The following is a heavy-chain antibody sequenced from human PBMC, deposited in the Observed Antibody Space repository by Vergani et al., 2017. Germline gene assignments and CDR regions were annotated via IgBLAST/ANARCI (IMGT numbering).Heavy chain of an antibody. CDR1: GFTFSSYW. D-gene: IGHD2-2*01. CDR3: ARDFGGDIVVVPAAFDY. V-gene: IGHV3-7*03. Sequence: EVQLVESGGGLVQPGGSLRLSCAASGFTFSSYWMSWVRQAPGKGLEWVANIKQDGSEKYYVDSVKGRFTISRDNAKNSLYLQMNSLRAEDTAVYYCARDFGGDIVVVPAAFDYWGQGTLATVSS. CDR2: IKQDGSEK. J-gene: IGHJ4*02.